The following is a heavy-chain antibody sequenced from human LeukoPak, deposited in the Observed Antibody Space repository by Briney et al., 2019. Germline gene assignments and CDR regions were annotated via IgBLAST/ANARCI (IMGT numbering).Heavy chain of an antibody. CDR1: GFTFSSYS. J-gene: IGHJ6*02. V-gene: IGHV3-21*04. CDR2: ISSSSSYI. Sequence: PGGSLRLSCAASGFTFSSYSMNWVRQAPGKGLEWVSSISSSSSYIYYAGSVKGRFTISRDNAKNSLYLQMNSLRAEDTALYYCAKDLGRAHSYYYGMDVWGQGTTVTVSS. D-gene: IGHD3-16*01. CDR3: AKDLGRAHSYYYGMDV.